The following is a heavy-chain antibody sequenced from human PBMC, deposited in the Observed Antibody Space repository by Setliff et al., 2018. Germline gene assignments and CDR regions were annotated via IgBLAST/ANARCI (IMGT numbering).Heavy chain of an antibody. CDR2: IIPNFGTT. Sequence: ASVKVSCKASGATFSSHGISWVRQAPGQGLEWMGGIIPNFGTTSYAQKFQGRVTITTDESTNTAYMELSSLRSDDTAVFYCAREVVVVKSAINYYYYMDVWGKGTTVTVSS. V-gene: IGHV1-69*05. CDR3: AREVVVVKSAINYYYYMDV. D-gene: IGHD2-2*01. CDR1: GATFSSHG. J-gene: IGHJ6*03.